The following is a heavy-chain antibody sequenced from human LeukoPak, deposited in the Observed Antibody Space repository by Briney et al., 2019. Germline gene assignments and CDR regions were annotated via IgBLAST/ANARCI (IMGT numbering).Heavy chain of an antibody. V-gene: IGHV3-23*01. CDR2: ISGPGSNT. Sequence: GGSLRLSCAASEFTFRNYAMSWVRQAPGKGLEWVSGISGPGSNTYYADSVKGRFTISRDNSKNTLYLQMNSLRAEDTAVYYCAKAPYSSGWYDWFDPWGQGTLVAVS. J-gene: IGHJ5*02. D-gene: IGHD6-19*01. CDR1: EFTFRNYA. CDR3: AKAPYSSGWYDWFDP.